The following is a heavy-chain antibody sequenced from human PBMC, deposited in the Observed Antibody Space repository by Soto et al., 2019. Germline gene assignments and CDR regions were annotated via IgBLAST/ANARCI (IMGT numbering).Heavy chain of an antibody. D-gene: IGHD6-6*01. V-gene: IGHV3-23*01. CDR3: ARRARPDFYYMDV. J-gene: IGHJ6*03. CDR2: ISGSGGST. CDR1: GFTFSSYA. Sequence: GGSLRLSCAASGFTFSSYAMSWVRQAPGKGLEWVSAISGSGGSTYYADSVKGRFTISRDNSKNTVYLQMGSLRPEDMAVYYCARRARPDFYYMDVWGKGTTVTSP.